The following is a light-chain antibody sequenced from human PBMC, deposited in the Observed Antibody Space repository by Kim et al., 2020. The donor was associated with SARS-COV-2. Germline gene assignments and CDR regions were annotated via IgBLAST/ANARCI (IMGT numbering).Light chain of an antibody. CDR3: QQLNSYPPT. V-gene: IGKV1-9*01. Sequence: SASVADRVAITCRTSQSISGYLAWFQQQPGKAPKLLIYAASTLQGRVPSRFSGSGSGTEFTLTIGSLQPEDFATYYCQQLNSYPPTFGQGTKLEI. CDR1: QSISGY. CDR2: AAS. J-gene: IGKJ2*01.